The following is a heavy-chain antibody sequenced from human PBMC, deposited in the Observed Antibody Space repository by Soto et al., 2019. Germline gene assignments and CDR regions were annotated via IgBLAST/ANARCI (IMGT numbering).Heavy chain of an antibody. D-gene: IGHD7-27*01. CDR3: ARMGLGVRFGYNWFDP. Sequence: PLLPLRVTCAVAEGHLGGRGWCRSVRQHPGKGVEWIGEIYHSGSTNYNPSLKSRVTISVDKSKNQFSLKLSSVTAADTAVYYCARMGLGVRFGYNWFDPWGRGTLVTVS. CDR2: IYHSGST. V-gene: IGHV4-4*02. CDR1: EGHLGGRGW. J-gene: IGHJ5*02.